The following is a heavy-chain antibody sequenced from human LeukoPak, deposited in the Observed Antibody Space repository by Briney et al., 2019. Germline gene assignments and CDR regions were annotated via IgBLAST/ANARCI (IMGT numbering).Heavy chain of an antibody. CDR3: AREQLVGSRYFDY. V-gene: IGHV4-30-4*01. CDR2: IYSSGST. D-gene: IGHD6-6*01. J-gene: IGHJ4*02. CDR1: GGSISGGDFY. Sequence: SETLSLTCTVSGGSISGGDFYWSWIRQSPGRGLEWIGYIYSSGSTCYNPSLKSRVTISVDTSKNQFSLNLSSVTAADTAMYYCAREQLVGSRYFDYWGQGTLVTVSS.